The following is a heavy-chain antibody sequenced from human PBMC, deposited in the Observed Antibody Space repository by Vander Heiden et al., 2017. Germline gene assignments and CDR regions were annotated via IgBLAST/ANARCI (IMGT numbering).Heavy chain of an antibody. CDR2: VDPEDGET. CDR3: ATPSSGSYWGSGADAFDI. D-gene: IGHD1-26*01. V-gene: IGHV1-24*01. J-gene: IGHJ3*02. CDR1: VYTLTELS. Sequence: QAQLVQAGAEVKKPGASVKVSCKVSVYTLTELSMDGVRQAPGKGLEWMGGVDPEDGETIYAQKFQGRVTMTEDTSTDAAYMELSSLRSEDTAVYYCATPSSGSYWGSGADAFDIWGQGTMVTVSS.